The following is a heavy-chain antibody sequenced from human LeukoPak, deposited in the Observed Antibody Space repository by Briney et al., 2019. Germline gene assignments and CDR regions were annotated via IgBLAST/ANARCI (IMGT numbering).Heavy chain of an antibody. J-gene: IGHJ4*02. CDR2: INPSGGST. CDR1: GYTFTSYY. Sequence: ASVKVSCKASGYTFTSYYMHWVRQAPGQGHEWMGIINPSGGSTSYAQKFQGRVTMTRDTSTSTVYMELSSLRSEDTAVYYCARVVRGDYIDYWGQGTLVTVSS. CDR3: ARVVRGDYIDY. D-gene: IGHD4-17*01. V-gene: IGHV1-46*01.